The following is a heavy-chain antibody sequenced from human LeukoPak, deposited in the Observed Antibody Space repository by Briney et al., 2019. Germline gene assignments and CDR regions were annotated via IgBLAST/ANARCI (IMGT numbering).Heavy chain of an antibody. CDR1: GYTFTSYY. CDR2: INPSGGST. V-gene: IGHV1-46*01. CDR3: ARGQYYYDSSGANDAFDI. Sequence: ASVKVSCKASGYTFTSYYMHWVRQAPGQGLEWMGIINPSGGSTSYAQKFQGRVTMTRDMSTSTVYMELSSLRSEDTAVYYCARGQYYYDSSGANDAFDIWGQGTMVTVPS. J-gene: IGHJ3*02. D-gene: IGHD3-22*01.